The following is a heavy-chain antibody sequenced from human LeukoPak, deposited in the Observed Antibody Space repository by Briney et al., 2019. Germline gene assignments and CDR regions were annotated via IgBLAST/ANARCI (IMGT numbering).Heavy chain of an antibody. J-gene: IGHJ3*02. CDR3: ARGLAVAGTEAFDI. Sequence: ASVKVSCKASGYTFTSYGISWVRQAPGQGLEWMGWISAYNGNTNYAQKLQGGVTMTTDTSTSTAYMELSSLRSEDTAVYYCARGLAVAGTEAFDIWGQGTMVTVSS. D-gene: IGHD6-19*01. CDR2: ISAYNGNT. CDR1: GYTFTSYG. V-gene: IGHV1-18*01.